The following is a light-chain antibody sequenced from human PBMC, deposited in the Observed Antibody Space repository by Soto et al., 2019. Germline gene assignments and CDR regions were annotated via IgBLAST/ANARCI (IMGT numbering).Light chain of an antibody. J-gene: IGKJ2*02. V-gene: IGKV3-11*01. Sequence: EIVLTQSPATLSLSPGERATLSCRASQSVSSYLAWYQQKPGQAPSLLIYDASNRATGIPAMFSGSGSGTDFPLTISSLEPEDFAAYYCQQRSNWPSTFGQGTKLEIK. CDR1: QSVSSY. CDR3: QQRSNWPST. CDR2: DAS.